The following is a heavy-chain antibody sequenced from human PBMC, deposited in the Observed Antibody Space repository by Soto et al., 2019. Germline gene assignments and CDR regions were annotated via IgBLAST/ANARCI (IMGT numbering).Heavy chain of an antibody. CDR2: MNPNSGNT. V-gene: IGHV1-8*01. Sequence: GASVKVSCKASGYTFTSYDINWVRQATGQGLEWMGWMNPNSGNTGYAQKFQGRVTMTRNTSINTAYMELSSLRSEDTAVYYCARLYNQYDFWSGYPSYYFDYWGQGTLVTVSS. CDR3: ARLYNQYDFWSGYPSYYFDY. J-gene: IGHJ4*02. D-gene: IGHD3-3*01. CDR1: GYTFTSYD.